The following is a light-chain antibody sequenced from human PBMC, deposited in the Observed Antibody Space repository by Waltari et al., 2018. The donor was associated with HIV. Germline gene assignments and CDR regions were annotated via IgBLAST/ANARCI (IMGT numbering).Light chain of an antibody. CDR2: GDS. V-gene: IGLV1-40*01. CDR3: QSFDNSLSGWV. Sequence: QSVLTQPPSVSGAPGQRVTIPCTGSSSNIGAGYDLHWYQQLPGTAPKLLIYGDSDRPSGVPDRFSGSKSGTSASLAITGLQAEDEADYDCQSFDNSLSGWVFGGGTKLTVL. J-gene: IGLJ3*02. CDR1: SSNIGAGYD.